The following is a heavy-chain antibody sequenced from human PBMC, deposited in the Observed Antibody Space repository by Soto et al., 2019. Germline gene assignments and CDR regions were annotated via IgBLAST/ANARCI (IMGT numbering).Heavy chain of an antibody. J-gene: IGHJ3*01. CDR1: VGSVSGDKNY. CDR2: ISYSGAT. V-gene: IGHV4-61*01. Sequence: QVQLQESGPGLVKPSETLSLTCSVSVGSVSGDKNYWRWIRQSPGKGREWIGFISYSGATIYNPSLKSRLTISVDRSKNQFSLRLSSVTASDTAIYYGATSPRFAFDFWGQGTTVIVSS. CDR3: ATSPRFAFDF. D-gene: IGHD3-16*01.